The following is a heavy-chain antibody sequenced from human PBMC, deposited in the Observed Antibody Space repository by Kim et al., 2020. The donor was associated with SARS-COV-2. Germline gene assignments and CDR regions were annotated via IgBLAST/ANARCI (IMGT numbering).Heavy chain of an antibody. V-gene: IGHV4-39*01. CDR2: IYYSGST. D-gene: IGHD3-22*01. J-gene: IGHJ2*01. CDR3: ARRVVIHWYFDL. CDR1: GGYISSSSYY. Sequence: SETLSLTCTVSGGYISSSSYYLGWIRQPPGKGLEWIGSIYYSGSTYYNPSLKSRVTISVDTSKNQFSLKLSSVTAADTAVYYCARRVVIHWYFDLWGRGTLVTVSS.